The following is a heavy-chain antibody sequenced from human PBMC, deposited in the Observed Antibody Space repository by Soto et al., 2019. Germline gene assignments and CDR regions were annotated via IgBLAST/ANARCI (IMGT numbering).Heavy chain of an antibody. D-gene: IGHD6-19*01. CDR1: GYTFTSYY. J-gene: IGHJ4*02. V-gene: IGHV1-46*01. CDR3: ARAGSVGPSIAVAVE. CDR2: INPSGGST. Sequence: ASVKVSCKASGYTFTSYYMHWVRQAPGQGLEWMGIINPSGGSTSYAQKFQGRVTMTRDTSTSTVYMELSSLRSEDTAVYYCARAGSVGPSIAVAVEWGQGTLVTVSS.